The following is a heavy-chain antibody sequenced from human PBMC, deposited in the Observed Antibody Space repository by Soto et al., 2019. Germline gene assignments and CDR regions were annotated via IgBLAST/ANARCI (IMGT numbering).Heavy chain of an antibody. J-gene: IGHJ4*02. CDR2: IYWDDDN. V-gene: IGHV2-5*02. CDR3: AQSGSGSLSHFDY. Sequence: QITLKASGPTLVRPTQTLTLTCTFSGFSLSTTAVSVGWIRQPPGKALEWLALIYWDDDNRYSPSLKSRLTITKDTSKNKVVLTMTNMHPVDTATYYCAQSGSGSLSHFDYWGQGILVIVSS. CDR1: GFSLSTTAVS. D-gene: IGHD3-10*01.